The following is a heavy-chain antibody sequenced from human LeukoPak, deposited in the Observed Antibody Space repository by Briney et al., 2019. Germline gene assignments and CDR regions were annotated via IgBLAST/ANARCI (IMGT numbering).Heavy chain of an antibody. CDR2: IKEDGSEK. D-gene: IGHD3-10*01. Sequence: GGSLRLSCAASGFIVSSNYMSWVRQAPGKGLEWVADIKEDGSEKYYVDSVKGRFTISRDNAKNSLYLQMNSLRAEDTAVYYCALNPDYYGSGSFDYWGQGTLVTVSS. J-gene: IGHJ4*02. CDR1: GFIVSSNY. V-gene: IGHV3-7*01. CDR3: ALNPDYYGSGSFDY.